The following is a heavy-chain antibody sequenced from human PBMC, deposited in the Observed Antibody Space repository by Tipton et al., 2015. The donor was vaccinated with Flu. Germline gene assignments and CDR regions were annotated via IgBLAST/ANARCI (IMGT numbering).Heavy chain of an antibody. CDR3: ARRDYSNYVSDPKSWFDP. V-gene: IGHV4-61*02. CDR1: GVSINSGSYY. Sequence: GLVKPSQTLSLICNVSGVSINSGSYYWTWIRQPAGKALEWIGHVYTIRSTKYNPSLKSRVTISIDTSKNQFSLTLSSVTAADTAVYYCARRDYSNYVSDPKSWFDPWGQGILVTVSS. J-gene: IGHJ5*02. D-gene: IGHD4-11*01. CDR2: VYTIRST.